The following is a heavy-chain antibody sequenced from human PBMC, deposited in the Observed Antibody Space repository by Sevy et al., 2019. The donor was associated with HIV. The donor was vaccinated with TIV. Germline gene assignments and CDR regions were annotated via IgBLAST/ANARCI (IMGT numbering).Heavy chain of an antibody. D-gene: IGHD2-15*01. CDR1: GFSRYD. CDR3: AKDLGTITCYDY. V-gene: IGHV3-30*18. J-gene: IGHJ4*02. Sequence: GGSLRLSCAASGFSRYDIHWVRQAPGKGLEWVAVISYDGSNKHYADSVKGRFTISRDNSKNTLFLQMNSLRAEDTAVYYCAKDLGTITCYDYLGQGTQVTVSS. CDR2: ISYDGSNK.